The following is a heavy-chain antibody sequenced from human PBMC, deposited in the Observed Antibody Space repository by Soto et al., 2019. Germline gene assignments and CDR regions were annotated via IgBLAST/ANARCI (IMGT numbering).Heavy chain of an antibody. J-gene: IGHJ6*02. Sequence: SVKVSCKASGGTFSSYAIRWVRQAPGQGLEWMGGIIPIFGTANYAQKFQGRVTITADESTSTAYMELSSLRSEDTAVYFCARGQGKSGRYYYYGMDVWGQGTTVTVSS. V-gene: IGHV1-69*13. CDR1: GGTFSSYA. CDR3: ARGQGKSGRYYYYGMDV. CDR2: IIPIFGTA.